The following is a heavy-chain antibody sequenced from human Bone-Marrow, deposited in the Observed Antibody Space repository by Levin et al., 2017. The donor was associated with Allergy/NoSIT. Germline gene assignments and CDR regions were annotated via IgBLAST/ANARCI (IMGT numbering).Heavy chain of an antibody. V-gene: IGHV4-61*02. CDR2: FYPSGST. CDR3: ARSRWCGQLFVDY. D-gene: IGHD3-10*01. J-gene: IGHJ4*02. Sequence: TSETLSLTCIVSGGSISNDSYSWNWIRQPAGKGLEWIGRFYPSGSTKYNPSLESRVTISVDPSKNEFSLRMNSVTAADTAIYFCARSRWCGQLFVDYWGLGMVVTVSS. CDR1: GGSISNDSYS.